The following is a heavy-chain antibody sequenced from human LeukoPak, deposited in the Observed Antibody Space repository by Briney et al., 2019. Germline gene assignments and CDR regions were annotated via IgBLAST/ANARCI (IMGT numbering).Heavy chain of an antibody. CDR3: ARDRGSSGWYEFDY. Sequence: GGSLSLSCAASGFTFSSHWMSWVRQAPGKGLEWVASIKPDGSEKYYVDSVKGRFTISRDSAKNSLYLQMNTLRAEDTAVYYCARDRGSSGWYEFDYWGQGTVVTVSS. CDR1: GFTFSSHW. CDR2: IKPDGSEK. V-gene: IGHV3-7*01. J-gene: IGHJ4*02. D-gene: IGHD6-19*01.